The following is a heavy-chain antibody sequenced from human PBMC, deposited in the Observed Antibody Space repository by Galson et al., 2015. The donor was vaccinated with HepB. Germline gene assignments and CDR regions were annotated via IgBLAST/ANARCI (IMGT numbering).Heavy chain of an antibody. CDR2: ISSSSSTI. Sequence: SLRLSCAASGFTFSSYSMNWVRQAPGKGLEWVSYISSSSSTIYYADSVKGRFTISRDNAKNSLYLQMNSLRAEDTAVYYCARVVAGTDDAFDIWGQGTMVTVSS. J-gene: IGHJ3*02. CDR3: ARVVAGTDDAFDI. V-gene: IGHV3-48*01. CDR1: GFTFSSYS. D-gene: IGHD6-19*01.